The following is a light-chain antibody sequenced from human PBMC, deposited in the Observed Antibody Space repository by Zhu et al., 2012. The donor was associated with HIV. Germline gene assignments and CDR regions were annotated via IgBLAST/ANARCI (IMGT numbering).Light chain of an antibody. V-gene: IGKV3-20*01. CDR3: QQYGSSPRT. J-gene: IGKJ1*01. Sequence: EIVLTQSPGTLSVSPGETATLSCRASQTVSNNYLAWYQQRPGQAPRLLIYGASARAAGIPDRFSGSGSATDFTLTISRLEPKDFAVYYCQQYGSSPRTFGQGTKVEIK. CDR1: QTVSNNY. CDR2: GAS.